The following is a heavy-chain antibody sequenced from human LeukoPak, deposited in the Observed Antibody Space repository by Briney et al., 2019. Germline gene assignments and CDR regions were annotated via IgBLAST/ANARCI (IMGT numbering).Heavy chain of an antibody. CDR1: GYTFTSYG. D-gene: IGHD1-26*01. V-gene: IGHV1-18*01. CDR2: VSTYNGNT. Sequence: ASVKVSCKASGYTFTSYGISWVRQAPGQGLEWMGWVSTYNGNTKYAQNLQGRVTTTTDTSTSTAYMELRSLRSDDTAMYYCARQSTGSHYSPIDYWGQGTQVTVSS. J-gene: IGHJ4*02. CDR3: ARQSTGSHYSPIDY.